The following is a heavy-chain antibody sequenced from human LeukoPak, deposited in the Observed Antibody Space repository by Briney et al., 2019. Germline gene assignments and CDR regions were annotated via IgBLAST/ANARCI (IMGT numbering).Heavy chain of an antibody. CDR3: AGGISMVRGADY. D-gene: IGHD3-10*01. CDR1: GFTFSTYW. J-gene: IGHJ4*02. Sequence: KSGGSLRLSCAASGFTFSTYWMTWVRQAPGKGLEWVANIKQDGSEKNYVDSVKGRFTISRDNAKNSLHLQMNTLSADDTAVYFCAGGISMVRGADYWGQGTLVTVSS. CDR2: IKQDGSEK. V-gene: IGHV3-7*04.